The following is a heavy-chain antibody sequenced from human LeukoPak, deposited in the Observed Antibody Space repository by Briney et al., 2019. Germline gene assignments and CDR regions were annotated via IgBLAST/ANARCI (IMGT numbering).Heavy chain of an antibody. CDR1: GGSISSSSYY. Sequence: SETLSLTCTVSGGSISSSSYYWGWIRQPPGKGLEWIGEINHSGSTNYNPSLKSRVTISVDTSKNQFSLKLSSVTAADTAVYYCARGVTTVYNYYYMDVWGKGTTVTVSS. D-gene: IGHD4-17*01. CDR3: ARGVTTVYNYYYMDV. V-gene: IGHV4-39*07. CDR2: INHSGST. J-gene: IGHJ6*03.